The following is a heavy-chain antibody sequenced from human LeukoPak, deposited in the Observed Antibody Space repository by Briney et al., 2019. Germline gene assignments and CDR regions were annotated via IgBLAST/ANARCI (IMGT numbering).Heavy chain of an antibody. V-gene: IGHV1-18*01. Sequence: ASVKVSCKASGYSFTNYCITWERQAPGQGPEWMGWISAYNGQTNYAQNVQGRVIMTTDTSTTTAYLELRSLRFDDTAVYYCARDGKNGRTSWFVHWGQGTPVTVSS. CDR3: ARDGKNGRTSWFVH. CDR1: GYSFTNYC. J-gene: IGHJ5*02. D-gene: IGHD4-23*01. CDR2: ISAYNGQT.